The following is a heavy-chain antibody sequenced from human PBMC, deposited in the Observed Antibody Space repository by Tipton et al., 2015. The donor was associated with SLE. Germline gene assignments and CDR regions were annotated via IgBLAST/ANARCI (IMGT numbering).Heavy chain of an antibody. J-gene: IGHJ4*02. CDR1: GFTFSTYG. V-gene: IGHV3-33*06. CDR3: AKDTLETYYFDS. Sequence: SLRLSCSVSGFTFSTYGMHWVRQAPGKGLEWVAVIWSDGSNEYFADSVKGRFTISRDNSNNILYLQMNSLRAEDTAVYYCAKDTLETYYFDSWGQGTLVTVSP. D-gene: IGHD1-1*01. CDR2: IWSDGSNE.